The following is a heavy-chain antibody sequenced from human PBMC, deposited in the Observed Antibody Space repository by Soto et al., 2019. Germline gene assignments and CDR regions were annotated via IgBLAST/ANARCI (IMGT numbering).Heavy chain of an antibody. V-gene: IGHV1-69*01. D-gene: IGHD3-3*01. CDR2: IIPIFDTI. CDR3: ASPRKWSGYYIAFDY. J-gene: IGHJ4*02. CDR1: GATFSSFA. Sequence: QVQLLQSGAEVKKPGSSVKVSCKASGATFSSFAFSWVRQAPGQGLEWMGVIIPIFDTISYAQKFQGRVTITADESTRTAYMELNSLTSDDTAVYYCASPRKWSGYYIAFDYWGQGTLVIVSS.